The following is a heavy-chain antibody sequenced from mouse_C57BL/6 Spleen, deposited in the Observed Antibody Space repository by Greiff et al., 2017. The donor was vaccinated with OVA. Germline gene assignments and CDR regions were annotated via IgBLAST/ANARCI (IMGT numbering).Heavy chain of an antibody. D-gene: IGHD4-1*01. CDR1: GFTFSDYG. Sequence: EVQWVESGGGLVKPGGSLKLSCAASGFTFSDYGMHWVRQAPEKGLEWVAYISSGSSTIYYADTVKGRFTISRDKSKNTLFLQMTSLRSEDTAMYYCARPGTAWFAYWGQGTLVTVSA. CDR3: ARPGTAWFAY. J-gene: IGHJ3*01. CDR2: ISSGSSTI. V-gene: IGHV5-17*01.